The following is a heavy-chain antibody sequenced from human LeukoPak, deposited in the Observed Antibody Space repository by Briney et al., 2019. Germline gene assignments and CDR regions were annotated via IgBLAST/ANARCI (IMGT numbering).Heavy chain of an antibody. J-gene: IGHJ3*02. Sequence: SETLSLTCTVSGGSISSGSYYWGWIRQPPGEGLEWIGSISYSGSGHYNPSLKSRVTISVDTSQNQFSLKLSSVTAADTAVYYCATDLWYRSSWFDAFDIWGHGSKLTVS. CDR1: GGSISSGSYY. D-gene: IGHD6-13*01. CDR2: ISYSGSG. CDR3: ATDLWYRSSWFDAFDI. V-gene: IGHV4-39*07.